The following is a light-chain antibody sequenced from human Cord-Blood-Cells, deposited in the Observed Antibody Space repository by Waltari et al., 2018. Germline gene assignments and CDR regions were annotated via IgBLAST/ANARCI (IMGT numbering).Light chain of an antibody. V-gene: IGKV1-5*01. J-gene: IGKJ4*01. CDR1: QSISSW. CDR2: DAS. CDR3: QHRA. Sequence: DIQMTQSPSTLSASVGDRVTITCRASQSISSWLAWYQQKPGKAPKLLIYDASSLESGVPSRFSGSGSGTEFTITISSLQPDDFATYYCQHRAFGGGTKVEIK.